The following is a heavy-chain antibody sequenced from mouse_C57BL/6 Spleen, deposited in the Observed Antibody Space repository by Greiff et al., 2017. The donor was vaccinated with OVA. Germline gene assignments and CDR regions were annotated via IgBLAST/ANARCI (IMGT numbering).Heavy chain of an antibody. CDR3: TRDEVSTVVPYWYFDV. J-gene: IGHJ1*03. V-gene: IGHV1-15*01. Sequence: QVQLKQSGAELVRPGASVTLSCKASGYTFTDYEMHWVKQTPVHGLEWIGAIDPETGGTAYNQKFKGKAILTADKSSSTAYMELRSLTSEDSAVYYCTRDEVSTVVPYWYFDVWGTGTTVTVSS. D-gene: IGHD1-1*01. CDR2: IDPETGGT. CDR1: GYTFTDYE.